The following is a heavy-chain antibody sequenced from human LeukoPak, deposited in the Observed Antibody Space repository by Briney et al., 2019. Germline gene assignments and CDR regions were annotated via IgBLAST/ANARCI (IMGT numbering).Heavy chain of an antibody. Sequence: PSETLSLTCAVYGGSFSGYYWSWIRQPAGKGLEWIGRIYTSGSTNYNPSLKSRVTISVDTSKNQFSLKLSSVTAADTAVYYCAGGVGRLPNQDAFDIWGQGTMVTVSS. CDR1: GGSFSGYY. D-gene: IGHD6-25*01. CDR2: IYTSGST. CDR3: AGGVGRLPNQDAFDI. V-gene: IGHV4-59*10. J-gene: IGHJ3*02.